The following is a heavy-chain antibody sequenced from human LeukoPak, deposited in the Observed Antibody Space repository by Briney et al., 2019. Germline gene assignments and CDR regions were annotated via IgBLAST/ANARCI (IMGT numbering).Heavy chain of an antibody. J-gene: IGHJ4*02. V-gene: IGHV4-38-2*02. CDR2: IYHSGST. CDR3: ARGYYGSGSYYSY. Sequence: SETLSLTCTVSGYSISSGYYWGWIRQPPGKGLEWIGSIYHSGSTYYNPSLKSRVTISVDTSKNQFSLKLSSVTAADTAVYYCARGYYGSGSYYSYWGQGTLVTVSS. D-gene: IGHD3-10*01. CDR1: GYSISSGYY.